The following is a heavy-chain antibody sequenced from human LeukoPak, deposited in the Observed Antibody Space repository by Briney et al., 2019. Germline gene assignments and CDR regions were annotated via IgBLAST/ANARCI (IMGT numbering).Heavy chain of an antibody. CDR3: ANENGGPDY. J-gene: IGHJ4*02. CDR2: NSGSGGST. V-gene: IGHV3-23*01. CDR1: GFTFSSYA. D-gene: IGHD3-10*01. Sequence: GRSLRLSCAASGFTFSSYAMSWVRQAPGPGLEWVSDNSGSGGSTDYADSVKGRFIISRDNSKNTLYLQMSSVRAEDTAVYYCANENGGPDYWGQGTLVTVSS.